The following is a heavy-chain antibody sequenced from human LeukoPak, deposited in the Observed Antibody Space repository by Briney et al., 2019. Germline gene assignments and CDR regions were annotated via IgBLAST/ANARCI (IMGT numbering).Heavy chain of an antibody. CDR1: GFTVSSSY. Sequence: GGSLRLSCAASGFTVSSSYMSWVRQAPGKGLEWVSVIYRGGSAYYADSVQGRFTISRDNSNNTLYLQMSSLRAEDTAVYYCAKDEIAVAGTYFDYWGQGTLVTVSS. V-gene: IGHV3-66*01. CDR2: IYRGGSA. J-gene: IGHJ4*02. D-gene: IGHD6-19*01. CDR3: AKDEIAVAGTYFDY.